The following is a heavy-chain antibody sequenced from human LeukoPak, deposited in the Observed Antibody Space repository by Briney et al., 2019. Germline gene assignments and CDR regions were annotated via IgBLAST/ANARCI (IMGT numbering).Heavy chain of an antibody. J-gene: IGHJ4*02. Sequence: ASVKVSCKTSGYSFTTYHINWVRQASGQGLEWLGWMNPYTGDRGYAQRFQGRLSITSDTSISTACMELGSLKSDDTAVYFCARTTSLTASGYDCWGQGTLVTVSS. D-gene: IGHD2-21*02. CDR3: ARTTSLTASGYDC. V-gene: IGHV1-8*03. CDR2: MNPYTGDR. CDR1: GYSFTTYH.